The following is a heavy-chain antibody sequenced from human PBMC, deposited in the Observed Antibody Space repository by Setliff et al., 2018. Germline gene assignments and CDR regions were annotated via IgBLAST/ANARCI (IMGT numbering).Heavy chain of an antibody. CDR3: AKIKPGGGSFDI. Sequence: SETLSLTCTVSGDSISTGINYWSWIRQPAGKGLEWIGHIDRSGNTNFNPSLKSRVTISVDTSNNQFSLNLNSVSAADTAVYYCAKIKPGGGSFDIWGQGTMVTVSS. J-gene: IGHJ3*02. V-gene: IGHV4-61*09. CDR2: IDRSGNT. CDR1: GDSISTGINY. D-gene: IGHD3-10*01.